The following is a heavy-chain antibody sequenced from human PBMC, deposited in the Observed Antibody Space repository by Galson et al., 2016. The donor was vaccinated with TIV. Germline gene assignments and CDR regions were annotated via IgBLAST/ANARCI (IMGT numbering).Heavy chain of an antibody. Sequence: SCAASGFTFSSYEMNWVRQAPGKGLEWVSYIIESGRSTYYADSVKGRFSISRDNAKNSLYLQMSSLRAEDTAVYYCTKVPSSGFSYYYGLDVWGQGTTVTVSS. J-gene: IGHJ6*02. V-gene: IGHV3-48*03. CDR3: TKVPSSGFSYYYGLDV. CDR1: GFTFSSYE. D-gene: IGHD3-22*01. CDR2: IIESGRST.